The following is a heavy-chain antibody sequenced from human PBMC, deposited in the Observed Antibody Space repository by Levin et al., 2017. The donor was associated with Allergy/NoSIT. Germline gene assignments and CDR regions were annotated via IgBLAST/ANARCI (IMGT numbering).Heavy chain of an antibody. CDR2: MNPNSGNT. J-gene: IGHJ4*02. CDR1: GYTFTSYD. CDR3: ARAGSLIWELVIQY. D-gene: IGHD1-26*01. Sequence: GESLKISCKASGYTFTSYDINWVRQATGQGLEWMGWMNPNSGNTGYAQKFQGRVTMTRNTSISTAYMELSSLRSEDTAVYYCARAGSLIWELVIQYWGQGTLVTVSS. V-gene: IGHV1-8*01.